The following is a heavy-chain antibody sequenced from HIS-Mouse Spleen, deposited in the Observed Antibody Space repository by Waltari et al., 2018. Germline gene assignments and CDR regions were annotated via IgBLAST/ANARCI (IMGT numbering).Heavy chain of an antibody. Sequence: QLQLQESGPGLVKPSETLSLTCTVSGGSISSSSYYWGWIRQPPGKGLEWIGSIYYSVSTYYTPSLKSRVTISVDTSKNQFSLKLGSVTAADTAVYYCAREIPYSSSWYDWYFDLWGRGTLVTVSS. CDR2: IYYSVST. J-gene: IGHJ2*01. D-gene: IGHD6-13*01. V-gene: IGHV4-39*07. CDR1: GGSISSSSYY. CDR3: AREIPYSSSWYDWYFDL.